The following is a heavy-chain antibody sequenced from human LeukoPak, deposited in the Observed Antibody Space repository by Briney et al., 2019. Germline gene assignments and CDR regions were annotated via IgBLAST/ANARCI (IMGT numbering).Heavy chain of an antibody. V-gene: IGHV1-18*01. D-gene: IGHD3-10*01. CDR3: AREVITMVRGVMYYGMDV. CDR2: ISTYNGNT. J-gene: IGHJ6*02. CDR1: GYTFTSYG. Sequence: GASGKVSCKASGYTFTSYGISWVRQAPGQGLEWMGWISTYNGNTNYAQQLQGRVTMTTDTSTSTAYMELRSLRSDDTAVYYCAREVITMVRGVMYYGMDVWGQGTTVTVSS.